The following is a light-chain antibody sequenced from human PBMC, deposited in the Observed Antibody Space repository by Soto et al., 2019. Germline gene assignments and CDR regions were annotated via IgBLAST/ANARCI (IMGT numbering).Light chain of an antibody. CDR1: TGDVGGYDY. Sequence: QSALTQPASVSGSPGQSITISCTGTTGDVGGYDYVSWYQQYPYKALKLIIYEVTNRPSGISNRFSGSKSGNTAFLTIYGLQAEDEADYYCSSHTSGNTRVFGTGTKLTVL. J-gene: IGLJ1*01. CDR2: EVT. CDR3: SSHTSGNTRV. V-gene: IGLV2-14*01.